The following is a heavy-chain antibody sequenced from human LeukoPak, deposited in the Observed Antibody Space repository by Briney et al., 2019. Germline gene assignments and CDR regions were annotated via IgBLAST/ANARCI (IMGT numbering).Heavy chain of an antibody. CDR3: ARLPSAAKTYYYYFMDV. Sequence: GESLKISCKGSGYSFTNYWNGWVRQMPGKGLEWMGIIYPGDSDTTYSPSFQGQVTISADKSISTAYLQWGSLKASDTAMYYCARLPSAAKTYYYYFMDVWGKGTTVTISS. J-gene: IGHJ6*03. D-gene: IGHD2-2*01. CDR2: IYPGDSDT. V-gene: IGHV5-51*01. CDR1: GYSFTNYW.